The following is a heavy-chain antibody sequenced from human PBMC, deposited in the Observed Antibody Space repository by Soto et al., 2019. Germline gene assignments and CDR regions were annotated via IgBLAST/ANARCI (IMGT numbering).Heavy chain of an antibody. J-gene: IGHJ6*01. CDR1: GFTFSSYS. D-gene: IGHD2-15*01. CDR2: ISGSSVSI. CDR3: ARLTSILYGMDV. V-gene: IGHV3-48*02. Sequence: GGSLRLSCGAAGFTFSSYSMNWVRQAPGKGLEWVSYISGSSVSIYYADSVKGRFTVPRDNAQNSLFLEMNSLRDEDTAVYYCARLTSILYGMDVWGLGTTVTVSS.